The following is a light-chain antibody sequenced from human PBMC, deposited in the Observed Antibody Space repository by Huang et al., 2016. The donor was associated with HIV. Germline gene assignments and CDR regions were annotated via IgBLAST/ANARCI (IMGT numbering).Light chain of an antibody. J-gene: IGKJ3*01. V-gene: IGKV1-8*01. CDR3: QQYDMHPLT. CDR2: AAS. Sequence: IRMTQSPSSLSASTGDRVTITCRANQDINNFLAWYQHRPGSVPKLLIYAASTWQSGVPSRFSGNGSGTDFTLTIGCLHSEDVATYYCQQYDMHPLTFGPGTRVDIK. CDR1: QDINNF.